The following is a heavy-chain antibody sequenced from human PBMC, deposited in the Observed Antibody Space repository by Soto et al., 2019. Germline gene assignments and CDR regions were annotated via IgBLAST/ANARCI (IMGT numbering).Heavy chain of an antibody. Sequence: ASVKVSFKASGYTFTGYYMHWVRQAPGQGLEWMGWINPNSGGTNYAQKFQGRVTMTRDTSISTAYMELSRLRSDDTAVYYCAREAHCTNGVCIDSDAFDIWGQGTMVTVSS. CDR2: INPNSGGT. J-gene: IGHJ3*02. CDR1: GYTFTGYY. CDR3: AREAHCTNGVCIDSDAFDI. V-gene: IGHV1-2*02. D-gene: IGHD2-8*01.